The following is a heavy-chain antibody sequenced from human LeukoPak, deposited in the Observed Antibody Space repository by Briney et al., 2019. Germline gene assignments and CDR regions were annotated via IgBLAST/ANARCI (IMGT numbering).Heavy chain of an antibody. CDR1: GFTFSSYA. CDR2: ISGSGGST. J-gene: IGHJ4*02. CDR3: AKPIARYCSGGSCPFDY. Sequence: PGGSLRLSCAASGFTFSSYAMSWVRQAPGKGLEWVSAISGSGGSTYYADSVKGRFTISRDNSKNPLYLQMNSLRAEDTAVYYCAKPIARYCSGGSCPFDYWGQGTLVTVSS. D-gene: IGHD2-15*01. V-gene: IGHV3-23*01.